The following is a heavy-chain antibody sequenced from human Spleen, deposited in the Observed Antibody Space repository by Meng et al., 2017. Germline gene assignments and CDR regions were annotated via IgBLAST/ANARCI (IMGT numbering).Heavy chain of an antibody. D-gene: IGHD4-11*01. V-gene: IGHV3-11*01. J-gene: IGHJ4*02. CDR2: ISSGGSVI. CDR3: ARDFLNSNYVGY. Sequence: GESLKISCAASGFTFSNYYMSWIRQAPGKGLEWVSYISSGGSVIHYADSVKGRFTISRDNAKNSLYLQMNNLRNEDTAVYYCARDFLNSNYVGYWGQGTLVTVSS. CDR1: GFTFSNYY.